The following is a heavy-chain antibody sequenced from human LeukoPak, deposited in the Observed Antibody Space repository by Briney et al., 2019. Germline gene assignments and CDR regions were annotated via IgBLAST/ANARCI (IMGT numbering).Heavy chain of an antibody. Sequence: PGGSLRLSCAASGFTFRSYWMHWVRQAPGKGLVWVSRINIDGSSGSYADSVEGRFTISRDNAKNTLYLQMNSLRAEDTAVYYCARTIYYYESTSYFSDAFDVWGQGTMVTVSS. D-gene: IGHD3-22*01. J-gene: IGHJ3*01. CDR3: ARTIYYYESTSYFSDAFDV. CDR2: INIDGSSG. V-gene: IGHV3-74*01. CDR1: GFTFRSYW.